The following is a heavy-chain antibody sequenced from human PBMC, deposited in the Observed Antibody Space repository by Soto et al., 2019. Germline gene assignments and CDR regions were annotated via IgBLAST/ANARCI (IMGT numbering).Heavy chain of an antibody. CDR1: GFTFSDYY. Sequence: GGSLRLSCAASGFTFSDYYMTWIRKAPGKGLEWVSYISSSGTGIYYADSVKGRFTISRDNAKNSLYLQMSSLRAEDTAVYYCARAYSDAFDIWGQGTMVTVSS. CDR3: ARAYSDAFDI. D-gene: IGHD2-15*01. CDR2: ISSSGTGI. J-gene: IGHJ3*02. V-gene: IGHV3-11*01.